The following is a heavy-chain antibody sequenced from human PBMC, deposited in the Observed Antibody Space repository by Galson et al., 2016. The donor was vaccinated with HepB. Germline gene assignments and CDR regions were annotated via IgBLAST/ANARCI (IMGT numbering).Heavy chain of an antibody. CDR3: TRSPVMRDYHDYAMDV. D-gene: IGHD3-16*01. CDR1: GGTFSSYA. CDR2: VIPVFAST. Sequence: SVKVSCKASGGTFSSYAISWVRQAPGQGLEWMGGVIPVFASTNYAQNFQDRVTITADESTTTVYMELYSLRSEDTAVYYWTRSPVMRDYHDYAMDVWGQGTTVTVSS. J-gene: IGHJ6*02. V-gene: IGHV1-69*13.